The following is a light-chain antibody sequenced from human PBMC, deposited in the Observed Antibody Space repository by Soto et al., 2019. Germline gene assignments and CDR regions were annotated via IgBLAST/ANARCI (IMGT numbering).Light chain of an antibody. CDR3: QHYSDWPYT. CDR1: QTIDNT. Sequence: EIVVTQSPATLSLSPGERATLSCRASQTIDNTLAWYQRKPGQAPRLLIYDASTRATGFPVRFSGSGSGTDFTLTISSLQSEDFAVYYCQHYSDWPYTVGQGTKVDIK. CDR2: DAS. J-gene: IGKJ2*01. V-gene: IGKV3-15*01.